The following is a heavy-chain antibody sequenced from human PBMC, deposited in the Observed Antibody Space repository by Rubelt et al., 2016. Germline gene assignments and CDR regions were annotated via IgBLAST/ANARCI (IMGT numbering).Heavy chain of an antibody. CDR3: ATAGRGEPFDP. Sequence: QVQLVQSGAEVKKPGSSVKVSCKASGGTFSSYAISWVRQAPGHGLEWMGWISAYNGNTNYAQKLQGRGTMTTDTSTSTAYMELRSLRSDDTAVYYCATAGRGEPFDPWGQGTLVTVSS. J-gene: IGHJ5*02. CDR2: ISAYNGNT. CDR1: GGTFSSYA. D-gene: IGHD3-16*01. V-gene: IGHV1-18*01.